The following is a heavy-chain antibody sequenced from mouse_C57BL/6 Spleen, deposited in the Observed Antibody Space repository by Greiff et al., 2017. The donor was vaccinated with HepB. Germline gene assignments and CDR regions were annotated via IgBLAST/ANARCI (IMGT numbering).Heavy chain of an antibody. J-gene: IGHJ2*01. CDR2: IRSKSNNYAT. CDR1: GFSFNTYA. CDR3: VRQRGGYFDY. Sequence: EVHLVESGGGLVQPKGSLKLSCAASGFSFNTYAMNWVRQAPGKGLEWVARIRSKSNNYATYYADSVKDRFTISRDDSESMLYLQMNNLKTEDTAMYYCVRQRGGYFDYWGQGTTLTVSS. V-gene: IGHV10-1*01.